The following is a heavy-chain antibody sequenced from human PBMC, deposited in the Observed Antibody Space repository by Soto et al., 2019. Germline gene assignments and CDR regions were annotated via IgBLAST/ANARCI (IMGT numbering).Heavy chain of an antibody. CDR3: ARDYFAGYNSAFDY. J-gene: IGHJ4*02. Sequence: GGSLRLSCAASGFTFSSYGIHWVRQAPGKGLEWVAFISNDGSNKNYADSVKGRFTISRDRSKNTLYLQMNSLRVEDTAVYYCARDYFAGYNSAFDYWGQGTLVTVSS. D-gene: IGHD5-12*01. CDR1: GFTFSSYG. V-gene: IGHV3-30*03. CDR2: ISNDGSNK.